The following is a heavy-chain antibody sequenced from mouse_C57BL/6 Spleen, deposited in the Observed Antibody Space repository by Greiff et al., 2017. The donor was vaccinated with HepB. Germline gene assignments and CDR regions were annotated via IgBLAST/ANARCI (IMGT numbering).Heavy chain of an antibody. CDR3: ARRGGVGAPFDY. CDR1: GYTFTSYG. V-gene: IGHV1-81*01. J-gene: IGHJ2*01. D-gene: IGHD1-1*01. Sequence: VQLQQSGAELARPGASVKLSCKASGYTFTSYGISWVKQRTGQGLEWIGEIYPRSGNTYYNEKFKGKATLTADKSSSTAYMELRSLTSEDSAVYVCARRGGVGAPFDYWGQGTTLTVSS. CDR2: IYPRSGNT.